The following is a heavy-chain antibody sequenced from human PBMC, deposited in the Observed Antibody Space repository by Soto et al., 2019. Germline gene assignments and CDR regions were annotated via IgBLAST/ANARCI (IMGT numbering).Heavy chain of an antibody. J-gene: IGHJ5*02. Sequence: EVQLVESGGGLVQPGGSLKLSCAASGFTFSGSAMHWVRQASGKGLEWVGRIRSKTNNYATAYAASVKGRFTISRDDSKNTAYLQMSSLKTEDTAVYYCTNGSGTYYRTWGQGTLVTVSS. D-gene: IGHD3-10*01. CDR2: IRSKTNNYAT. CDR3: TNGSGTYYRT. V-gene: IGHV3-73*01. CDR1: GFTFSGSA.